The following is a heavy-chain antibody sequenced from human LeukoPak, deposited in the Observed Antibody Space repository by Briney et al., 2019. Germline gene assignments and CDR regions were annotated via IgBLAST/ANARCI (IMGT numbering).Heavy chain of an antibody. D-gene: IGHD2/OR15-2a*01. Sequence: RGSLSLSCAASGFTFSSNYMNWVRQAPGRGLEWVSSISGSRRYIYDADSVKGRFTICRDNAKNSLYLQMNSLIAEDTAVYYCAREISQALDLWGQGTMVTVSS. CDR1: GFTFSSNY. J-gene: IGHJ3*01. CDR2: ISGSRRYI. CDR3: AREISQALDL. V-gene: IGHV3-21*01.